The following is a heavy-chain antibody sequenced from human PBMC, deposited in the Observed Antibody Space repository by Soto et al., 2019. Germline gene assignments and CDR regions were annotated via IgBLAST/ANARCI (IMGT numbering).Heavy chain of an antibody. J-gene: IGHJ4*02. CDR3: ARYDYNGYYFDY. V-gene: IGHV1-46*01. CDR1: GYTFSTYY. CDR2: INPSGGST. D-gene: IGHD4-4*01. Sequence: ASVKVSCKASGYTFSTYYMHWVRQAPGQGYEWMGIINPSGGSTTYAQKFQGRVTMTRDTSTTTVYMELSSLKSEDTAVYYCARYDYNGYYFDYWGQRTLVPVSS.